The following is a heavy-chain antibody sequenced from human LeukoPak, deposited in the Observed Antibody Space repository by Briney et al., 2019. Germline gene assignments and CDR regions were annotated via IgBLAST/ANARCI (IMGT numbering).Heavy chain of an antibody. Sequence: PSETLSPTCTVSGGSISSYSWSWIRQPAGKGLEWIGRIYTSGSTNYNPSLRSQVTMSVDTSKNQFSLKLSSVTAADTAVYYCAKDKNYDILTGYFESPNWYFDLWGRGTRVTVSS. J-gene: IGHJ2*01. CDR2: IYTSGST. CDR3: AKDKNYDILTGYFESPNWYFDL. D-gene: IGHD3-9*01. V-gene: IGHV4-4*07. CDR1: GGSISSYS.